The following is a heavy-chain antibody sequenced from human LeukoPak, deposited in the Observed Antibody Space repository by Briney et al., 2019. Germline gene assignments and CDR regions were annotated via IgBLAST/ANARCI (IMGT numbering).Heavy chain of an antibody. CDR1: GFTFSSFA. CDR3: ANASALTFDY. CDR2: MRGSGGST. Sequence: GGSMRLSCAASGFTFSSFAMSWVRQAPGKGLEWVSAMRGSGGSTYYADSVKGRFTISRDNSKNTLYLQMNSLRAEDTAVYYCANASALTFDYWGQGTLVTVSS. V-gene: IGHV3-23*01. J-gene: IGHJ4*01. D-gene: IGHD4/OR15-4a*01.